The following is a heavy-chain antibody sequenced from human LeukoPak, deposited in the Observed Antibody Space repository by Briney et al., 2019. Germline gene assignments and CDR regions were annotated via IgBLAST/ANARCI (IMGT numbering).Heavy chain of an antibody. D-gene: IGHD5-18*01. CDR1: GGSISSYY. CDR3: AGAQHSYGYTLNWFDP. J-gene: IGHJ5*02. CDR2: INDSGST. V-gene: IGHV4-59*01. Sequence: SETLSLTCTVSGGSISSYYWSWIRQPPGKGLEWIGYINDSGSTNYNPSLKSRVTISVDTSNNQFSLKLSSVTAADTAVYYCAGAQHSYGYTLNWFDPWGQGTLVTVSS.